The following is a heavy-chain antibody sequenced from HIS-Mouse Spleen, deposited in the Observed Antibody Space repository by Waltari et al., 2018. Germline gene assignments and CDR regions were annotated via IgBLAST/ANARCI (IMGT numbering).Heavy chain of an antibody. CDR2: IYYSGST. V-gene: IGHV4-39*07. CDR3: AREIPYSSSWYDWYFDL. Sequence: QLQLQESGPGLVKPSETLSLTCTVSGGSISSSSYSWGWILQPPGKGLEWIGSIYYSGSTYYNPSLKSRVTISVVTSKNQFSLKLSSVTAADTAVYYCAREIPYSSSWYDWYFDLWGRGTLVTVSS. D-gene: IGHD6-13*01. J-gene: IGHJ2*01. CDR1: GGSISSSSYS.